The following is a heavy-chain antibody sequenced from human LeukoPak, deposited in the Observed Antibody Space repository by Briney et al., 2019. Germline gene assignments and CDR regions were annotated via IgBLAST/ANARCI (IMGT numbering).Heavy chain of an antibody. CDR3: ARGQWEVRGVIITHFDY. V-gene: IGHV4-34*01. J-gene: IGHJ4*02. Sequence: SETLSLTCAVYGGSFSGYYWSWIRQPPGKGLEWIGESKHSGGSNYNPSLKGRVTISVDTSKNQFSLKLTSVTAADTAVYYCARGQWEVRGVIITHFDYWGQGSLVTVSS. D-gene: IGHD3-10*01. CDR1: GGSFSGYY. CDR2: SKHSGGS.